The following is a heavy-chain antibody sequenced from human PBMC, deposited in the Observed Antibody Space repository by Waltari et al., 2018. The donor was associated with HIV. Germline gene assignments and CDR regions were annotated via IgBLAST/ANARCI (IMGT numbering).Heavy chain of an antibody. CDR3: AGGMTTVVY. CDR2: ISSSSSTI. D-gene: IGHD4-17*01. V-gene: IGHV3-48*04. J-gene: IGHJ4*02. CDR1: GFTFSGYS. Sequence: EVQLVESGGGLVQPGGSLRLSCAASGFTFSGYSMNWVRQAPGKGLEWVSYISSSSSTIYYADSVKGRFTISRDNAKNSLYLQMNSLRAEDTAVYYCAGGMTTVVYWGQGTLVTVSS.